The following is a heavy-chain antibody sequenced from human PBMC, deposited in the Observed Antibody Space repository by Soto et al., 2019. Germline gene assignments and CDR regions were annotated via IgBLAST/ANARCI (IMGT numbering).Heavy chain of an antibody. Sequence: ASVKVSCKASGYTFTSYGISWVRQAPGQGLEWMGWISAYNGNTNYAQKLQGRVTMTTDTSTRTAYMELRSLRSDDAAVYYCERGPPIAVAGTDAFDIWGQGTMVTVSS. D-gene: IGHD6-19*01. J-gene: IGHJ3*02. CDR1: GYTFTSYG. CDR3: ERGPPIAVAGTDAFDI. V-gene: IGHV1-18*01. CDR2: ISAYNGNT.